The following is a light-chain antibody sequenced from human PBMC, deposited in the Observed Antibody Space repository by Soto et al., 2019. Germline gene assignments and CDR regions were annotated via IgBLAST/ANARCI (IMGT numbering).Light chain of an antibody. CDR3: QQDNNYPLT. CDR2: VAS. J-gene: IGKJ4*01. V-gene: IGKV1-9*01. CDR1: QVISSY. Sequence: DIQLTQSPSFLSASVGDRVTITCRASQVISSYLAWYQQNPGKAPKLLIYVASTLQSGVPSRFSGSGSGTEFTLTISSLQPEDFATYYCQQDNNYPLTFGGGTKVEIK.